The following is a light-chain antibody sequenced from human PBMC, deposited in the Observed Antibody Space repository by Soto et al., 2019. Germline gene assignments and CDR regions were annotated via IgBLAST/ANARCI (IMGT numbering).Light chain of an antibody. J-gene: IGKJ2*01. V-gene: IGKV3-20*01. CDR1: QSVSSSY. CDR3: QQYGSSPRT. Sequence: EIVLTQSPGTLSLSPGERATLSCRARQSVSSSYLAWYQQKPGQAPRLLIYCASSRATGIPDRFSGSGSGTDFTLTISRLEPEDFAVYYCQQYGSSPRTFGQGTKLEIK. CDR2: CAS.